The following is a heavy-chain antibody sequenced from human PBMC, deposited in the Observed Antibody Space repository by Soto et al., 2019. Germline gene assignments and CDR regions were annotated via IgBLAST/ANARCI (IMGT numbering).Heavy chain of an antibody. J-gene: IGHJ1*01. CDR3: ARKYGGNSGYFQN. D-gene: IGHD2-21*02. V-gene: IGHV1-46*02. CDR1: GSTFNSHY. CDR2: INPSGGST. Sequence: QLVQSGAEVKKPGASVKVSCKASGSTFNSHYMHWVRQAPGQGLEWIGIINPSGGSTSYAQKFQGRVTMTRDTSTSTVYMELSRLRSEDTAVYYCARKYGGNSGYFQNWGQGTLVTVSS.